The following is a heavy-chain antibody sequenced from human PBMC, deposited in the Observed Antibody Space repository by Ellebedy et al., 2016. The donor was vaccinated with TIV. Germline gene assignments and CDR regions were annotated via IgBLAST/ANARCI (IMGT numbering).Heavy chain of an antibody. Sequence: GESLKISCAASGFTVSSNYMNWVRQTPGKGLEWVSVIYSGGNTYYADSVKGRFTISRDTSKNTLYLHMNSLRVEDTAIYYCAKGGFRNWFDPWGQGTLVTVSS. J-gene: IGHJ5*02. V-gene: IGHV3-53*01. D-gene: IGHD1-14*01. CDR2: IYSGGNT. CDR1: GFTVSSNY. CDR3: AKGGFRNWFDP.